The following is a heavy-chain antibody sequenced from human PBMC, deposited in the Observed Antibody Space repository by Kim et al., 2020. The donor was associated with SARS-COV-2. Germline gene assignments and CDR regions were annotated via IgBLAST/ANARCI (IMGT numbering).Heavy chain of an antibody. D-gene: IGHD6-19*01. CDR3: ARTVAGTFDY. J-gene: IGHJ4*02. Sequence: KHSATSVKSQIPINPDTSKNPFSLQLNSVTPEDTAVYYCARTVAGTFDYWGQGTLVTVSS. CDR2: K. V-gene: IGHV6-1*01.